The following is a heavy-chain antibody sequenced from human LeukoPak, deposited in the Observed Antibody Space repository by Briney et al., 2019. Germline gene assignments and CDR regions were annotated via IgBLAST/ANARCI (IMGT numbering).Heavy chain of an antibody. CDR2: ISFSGST. CDR1: GGSISSSSYY. Sequence: KPSETLSLTCTVSGGSISSSSYYWGWIRQPPGKGLEWIGSISFSGSTYYNPSLKSRVTISIDTSKNQFSLKLSSVTAADTAVYYCARRWYYGTGTFFDYWGQGTLVTVSS. CDR3: ARRWYYGTGTFFDY. V-gene: IGHV4-39*01. J-gene: IGHJ4*02. D-gene: IGHD3-10*01.